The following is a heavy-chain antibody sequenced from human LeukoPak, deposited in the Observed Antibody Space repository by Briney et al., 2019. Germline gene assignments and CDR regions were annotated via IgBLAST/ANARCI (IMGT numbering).Heavy chain of an antibody. CDR2: ISYEGST. CDR1: GDPISTYY. Sequence: SETLSLTCTVSGDPISTYYWSWIRLPPGKGLEWIGYISYEGSTHYNPSLKSRVTISVDTSKNQFSLKLTSLTAADTAVYYCARGWGSSWYHFDYWGQGTLVTVST. D-gene: IGHD6-13*01. V-gene: IGHV4-59*01. J-gene: IGHJ4*02. CDR3: ARGWGSSWYHFDY.